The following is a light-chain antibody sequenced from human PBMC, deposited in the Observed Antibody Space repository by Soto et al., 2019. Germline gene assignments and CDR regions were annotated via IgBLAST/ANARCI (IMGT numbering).Light chain of an antibody. CDR1: RSDIGAYNY. CDR3: SSYTSSATLV. CDR2: DVT. Sequence: QPALTQPASVSGTPGPSIATSSTGARSDIGAYNYVSWYQHHPGKAPKLIIYDVTKRPSGVSDRFSGSKSGNTASLTISGFRAEDEGDYYCSSYTSSATLVFGGGTKVTVL. V-gene: IGLV2-14*03. J-gene: IGLJ2*01.